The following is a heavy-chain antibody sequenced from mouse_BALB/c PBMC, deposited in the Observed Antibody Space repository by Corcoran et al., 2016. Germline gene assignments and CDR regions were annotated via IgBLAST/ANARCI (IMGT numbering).Heavy chain of an antibody. Sequence: DVQLQESGPGLVKPSQSLSLTCSVTGYSITSDYYWNWIRQFPGNKLEWMGYISYDGSNNYNPSLKNRISITRYTSKNQVFLKLNSVTTEDTATYYCARDSSGYWFAYWGQGTLVTVSA. CDR3: ARDSSGYWFAY. CDR2: ISYDGSN. CDR1: GYSITSDYY. V-gene: IGHV3-6*02. J-gene: IGHJ3*01. D-gene: IGHD3-1*01.